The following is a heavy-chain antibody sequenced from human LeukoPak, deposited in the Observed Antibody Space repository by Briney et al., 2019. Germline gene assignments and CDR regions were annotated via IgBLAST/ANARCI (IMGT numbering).Heavy chain of an antibody. D-gene: IGHD3-22*01. Sequence: PSETLSLTCTISGYSVSSGYYWGWIRQPPGKGLEWIGSIYHRGSTYYNPSLKSRVTISVDTSKNQFSLNLSSVTAADTAAYYCAQYDSSGYYCTYWGQGTLVTVSS. CDR1: GYSVSSGYY. CDR2: IYHRGST. J-gene: IGHJ4*02. CDR3: AQYDSSGYYCTY. V-gene: IGHV4-38-2*02.